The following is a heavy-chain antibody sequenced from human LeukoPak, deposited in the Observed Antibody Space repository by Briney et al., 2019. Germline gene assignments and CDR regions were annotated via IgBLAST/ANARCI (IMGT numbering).Heavy chain of an antibody. CDR3: ARRRGSAPSYWYFDL. Sequence: GGSLRLSCAASGFTFSNAWMSWVRQAAGKGLEWVSNISGGGSAIYYADSVKGRFTTSRDNANNSLYLQMNSLRAEDTAVYYCARRRGSAPSYWYFDLWGRGTLVTVSS. CDR1: GFTFSNAW. J-gene: IGHJ2*01. CDR2: ISGGGSAI. V-gene: IGHV3-11*04.